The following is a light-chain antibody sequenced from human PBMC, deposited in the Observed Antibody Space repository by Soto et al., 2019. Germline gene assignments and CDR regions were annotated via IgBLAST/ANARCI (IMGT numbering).Light chain of an antibody. CDR3: SSYAGSSTI. CDR1: SSDVGGYNY. J-gene: IGLJ1*01. V-gene: IGLV2-8*01. CDR2: EVN. Sequence: QSVLTQPPSASGSPGQSVAISCTGTSSDVGGYNYVSWYQQHPGKAPKLMIYEVNKRPSGVPDRFSGSKSGNTASLTVSGLQAEHEAYYYFSSYAGSSTIFGSGTKVTV.